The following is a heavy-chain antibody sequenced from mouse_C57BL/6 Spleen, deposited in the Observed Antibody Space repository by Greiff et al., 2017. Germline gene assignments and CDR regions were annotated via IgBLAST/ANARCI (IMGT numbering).Heavy chain of an antibody. V-gene: IGHV5-15*01. CDR3: ARLGGSIYFDY. D-gene: IGHD1-1*01. Sequence: EVKLVESGGGLVQPGGSLKLSCAASGFTFSDYGMAWVRQAPRKGPEWVAFISNLAYSIYYADTVTGRFTISRENAKNTLYLEMSSLRSEDTAMYYCARLGGSIYFDYWGQGTTLTVSS. J-gene: IGHJ2*01. CDR1: GFTFSDYG. CDR2: ISNLAYSI.